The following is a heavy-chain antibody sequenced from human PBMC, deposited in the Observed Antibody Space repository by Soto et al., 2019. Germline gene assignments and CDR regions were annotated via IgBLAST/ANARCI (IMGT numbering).Heavy chain of an antibody. CDR1: GGSISSGGYS. CDR3: ARAFDYYDSSGYPEPYYFDY. D-gene: IGHD3-22*01. J-gene: IGHJ4*02. V-gene: IGHV4-30-2*01. CDR2: IYHSGST. Sequence: QLQLQESGSGRVKPSQTLSLTCAVSGGSISSGGYSWSWIRQPPGKGLEWIGYIYHSGSTYYNPARKMRVTISVDRYKNQFSLKLSSVTAADTAVYYCARAFDYYDSSGYPEPYYFDYWGQGTLVTVSS.